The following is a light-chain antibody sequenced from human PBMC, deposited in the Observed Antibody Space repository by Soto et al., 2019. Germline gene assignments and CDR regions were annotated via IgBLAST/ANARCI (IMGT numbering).Light chain of an antibody. CDR3: QQYGSSPQT. Sequence: EIVLTQSPGTLSLSPGERATLSCRASQSVSSSYLAWYQQKPGQAPRLLIYGASSRATGIPDRFSGSGSGTDFTLTISRLEPEDFEVYYCQQYGSSPQTFGQGPKVHI. V-gene: IGKV3-20*01. CDR1: QSVSSSY. J-gene: IGKJ1*01. CDR2: GAS.